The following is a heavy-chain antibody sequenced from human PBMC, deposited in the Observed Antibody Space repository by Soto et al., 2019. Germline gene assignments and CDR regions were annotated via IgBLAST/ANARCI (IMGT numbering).Heavy chain of an antibody. D-gene: IGHD1-26*01. Sequence: QVQLVQSGAEVKNPGASVKVSCKVSGYTLTELSMHCVRQAPGKGHEWMGGFDPEDGETIYAQKFQVRVTMTEDTSTDTAYMELSSLRSAYTAMYYCATLYSGSYYLPFDIWGQGTMVTVSS. CDR3: ATLYSGSYYLPFDI. CDR2: FDPEDGET. CDR1: GYTLTELS. J-gene: IGHJ3*02. V-gene: IGHV1-24*01.